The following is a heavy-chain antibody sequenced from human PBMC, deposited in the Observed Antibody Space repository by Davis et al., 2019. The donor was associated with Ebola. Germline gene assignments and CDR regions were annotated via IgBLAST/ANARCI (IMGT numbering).Heavy chain of an antibody. CDR3: ARGPYSSSWYRSGWFDP. Sequence: SETLSLTCTVSGGSISSYYWSWIRQPPGKGLEWIGYIYTSGSTNYNPSLKSRVTISVDTSKNQFSLKLSSVTAADTAVYYCARGPYSSSWYRSGWFDPWGQGTLVTVSS. J-gene: IGHJ5*02. D-gene: IGHD6-13*01. CDR2: IYTSGST. V-gene: IGHV4-4*09. CDR1: GGSISSYY.